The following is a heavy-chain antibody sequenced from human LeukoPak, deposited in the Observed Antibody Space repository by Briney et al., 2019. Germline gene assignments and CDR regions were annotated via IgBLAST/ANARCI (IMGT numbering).Heavy chain of an antibody. CDR1: GFTFSSYA. Sequence: QPGGSLRLSCAASGFTFSSYAMSWVRQAPGMGLEWVSSIGSSGDTTYYADSVKGRFTISRDNSKNTLYLQMNSLRAEDTAVYYCAKDVDNGDYVVYWGQGTLVTVSS. J-gene: IGHJ4*02. V-gene: IGHV3-23*01. CDR2: IGSSGDTT. CDR3: AKDVDNGDYVVY. D-gene: IGHD4-17*01.